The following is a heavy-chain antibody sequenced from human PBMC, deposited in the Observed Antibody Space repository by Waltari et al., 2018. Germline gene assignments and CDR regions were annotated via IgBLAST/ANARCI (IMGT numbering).Heavy chain of an antibody. V-gene: IGHV1-18*01. D-gene: IGHD2-2*01. CDR3: ARYPHDCCSRYFLDA. Sequence: QLPLVQSGPEVKKPGASVTVSCKTPGYNFSNYGMNWVRQAPGQGLDWMGRIRTYNNNLNYAHNFHGRVNMTSHTDTVTAYMGLRSLTPSAAAVYYCARYPHDCCSRYFLDAWGQGPLVTVS. CDR2: IRTYNNNL. CDR1: GYNFSNYG. J-gene: IGHJ5*02.